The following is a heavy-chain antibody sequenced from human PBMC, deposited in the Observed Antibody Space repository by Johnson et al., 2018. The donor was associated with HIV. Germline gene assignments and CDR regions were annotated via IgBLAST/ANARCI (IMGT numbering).Heavy chain of an antibody. Sequence: QVQLVESGGGLVQPGGSLRLSCAASGFTVSSNYMHWVRQAPGKGLEWVAVISYDGRDAYYADSVKGRFTSSRDNSKNTLYLQMNSLRAEDTAVYYCARDVKVCAFDIWGQGTMVTVSS. CDR3: ARDVKVCAFDI. CDR1: GFTVSSNY. J-gene: IGHJ3*02. D-gene: IGHD3-16*01. CDR2: ISYDGRDA. V-gene: IGHV3-30*14.